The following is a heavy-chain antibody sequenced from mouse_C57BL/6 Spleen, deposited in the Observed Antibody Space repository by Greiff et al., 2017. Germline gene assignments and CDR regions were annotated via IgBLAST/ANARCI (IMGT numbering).Heavy chain of an antibody. CDR1: GFTFSSYG. CDR2: ISSGGSYT. V-gene: IGHV5-6*02. D-gene: IGHD2-5*01. CDR3: ARQRGNYSNFRYFDV. J-gene: IGHJ1*03. Sequence: DVMLVESGGDLVKPGGSLKLSCAASGFTFSSYGMSWVRQTPDKRLEWVATISSGGSYTYYPDSVKGRFTISRDNAKNTLYLQMSSLKSEDTAMYYCARQRGNYSNFRYFDVWGTGTTVTVSS.